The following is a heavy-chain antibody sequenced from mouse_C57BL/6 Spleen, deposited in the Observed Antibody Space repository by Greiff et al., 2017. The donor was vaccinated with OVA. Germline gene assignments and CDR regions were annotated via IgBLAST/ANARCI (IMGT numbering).Heavy chain of an antibody. Sequence: VHVKQSGPELVKPGASVKMSCKASGYTFTDYNMHWVKQSHGKSLEWIGYINPNNGGTSYNQKFKGKATLTVNKSSSTAYMELRSLTSEDSAVYYCARWHYGSSYGYYFDYWGQGTTLTVSS. CDR3: ARWHYGSSYGYYFDY. D-gene: IGHD1-1*01. J-gene: IGHJ2*01. CDR2: INPNNGGT. V-gene: IGHV1-22*01. CDR1: GYTFTDYN.